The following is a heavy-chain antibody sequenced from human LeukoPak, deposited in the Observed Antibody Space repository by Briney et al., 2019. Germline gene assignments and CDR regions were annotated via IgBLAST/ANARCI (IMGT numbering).Heavy chain of an antibody. CDR1: GFTFSSYS. CDR2: ISSSSSYI. Sequence: PGGSLRLSCAASGFTFSSYSMNWVRQAPGKGLEWVSSISSSSSYIYYADSVKGRFTISRDNAKNSLYLQMNSLRAEDTAVYYCASFRGIKVVPAANYDAFDIWGQGTMVTVSS. J-gene: IGHJ3*02. CDR3: ASFRGIKVVPAANYDAFDI. V-gene: IGHV3-21*01. D-gene: IGHD2-2*01.